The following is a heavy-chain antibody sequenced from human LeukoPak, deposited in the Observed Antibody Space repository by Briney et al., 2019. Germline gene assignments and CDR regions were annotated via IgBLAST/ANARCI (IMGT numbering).Heavy chain of an antibody. V-gene: IGHV3-74*01. CDR1: GFTFSSYW. CDR3: ARGGLIQRHAFDI. J-gene: IGHJ3*02. D-gene: IGHD1-1*01. Sequence: PGGSLRLSCAASGFTFSSYWMHWVRQAPGKGLVWVSRINSDGSTTGYADTVKGRFTVSRDNAKNTLYLQMNSLRGEDTALYYCARGGLIQRHAFDIWGQGTMVTVSS. CDR2: INSDGSTT.